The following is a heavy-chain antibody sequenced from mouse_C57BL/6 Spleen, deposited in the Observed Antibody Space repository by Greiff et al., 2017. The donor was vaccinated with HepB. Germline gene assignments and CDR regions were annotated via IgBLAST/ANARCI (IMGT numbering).Heavy chain of an antibody. D-gene: IGHD1-1*01. J-gene: IGHJ1*03. CDR2: IYPGSGNT. V-gene: IGHV1-76*01. Sequence: VQLQQSGAELVRPGASVKLSCKASGYTFTDYYINWVKQRPGQGLEWIARIYPGSGNTYYNEKFKGKATLTAEKSSSTAYMQLSSLTSEDSAVYFCARRTVVATEGYFDVWGTGTTVTVSS. CDR1: GYTFTDYY. CDR3: ARRTVVATEGYFDV.